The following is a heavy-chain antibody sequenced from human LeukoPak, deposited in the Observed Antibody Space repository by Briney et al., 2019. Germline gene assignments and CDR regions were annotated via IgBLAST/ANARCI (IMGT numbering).Heavy chain of an antibody. CDR1: GLTFSSYA. D-gene: IGHD3-10*01. J-gene: IGHJ4*02. CDR2: ISDDGRET. Sequence: GGSLRLSCAASGLTFSSYAMSWIRQAPGKGLEWVSAISDDGRETYYADSVKGRFTISRDNSKNTLYLQMNSLRAEDTAVYYCAKEPKFETYYFDYWGQGTLATVSS. V-gene: IGHV3-23*01. CDR3: AKEPKFETYYFDY.